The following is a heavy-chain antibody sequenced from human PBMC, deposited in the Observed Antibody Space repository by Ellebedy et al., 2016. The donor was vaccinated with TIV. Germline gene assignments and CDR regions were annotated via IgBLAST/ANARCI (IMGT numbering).Heavy chain of an antibody. CDR3: ATVYYYDSSGYYGGFRY. J-gene: IGHJ4*02. CDR1: GYTLTELS. V-gene: IGHV1-24*01. Sequence: ASVKVSCXVSGYTLTELSMHWVRQAPGKGLEWMGGFDPEDGETIYAQKFQGRVTMTEDTSTDTAYMELSSLRSEDTAVYYCATVYYYDSSGYYGGFRYWGQGTLVTVSS. CDR2: FDPEDGET. D-gene: IGHD3-22*01.